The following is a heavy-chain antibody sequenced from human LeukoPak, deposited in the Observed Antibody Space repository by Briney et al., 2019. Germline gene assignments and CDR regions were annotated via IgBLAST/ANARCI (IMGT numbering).Heavy chain of an antibody. D-gene: IGHD2-21*02. V-gene: IGHV3-30*18. CDR3: AKEAAYCGGDCYSGSDY. J-gene: IGHJ4*02. CDR2: ISYDGSNK. CDR1: GFTFSSYG. Sequence: GGSLRLSCAASGFTFSSYGMHWVRQAPGKGLEWVAFISYDGSNKYYADSVKGRSTISRDNSKNTLYLQMNSLRAEDTAMYYCAKEAAYCGGDCYSGSDYWGQGTLVTVSS.